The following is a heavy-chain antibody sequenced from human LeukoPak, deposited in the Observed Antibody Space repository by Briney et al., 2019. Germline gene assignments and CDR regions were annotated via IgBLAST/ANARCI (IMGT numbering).Heavy chain of an antibody. CDR1: GFTFDDYA. D-gene: IGHD5-18*01. V-gene: IGHV3-9*01. Sequence: PGRSLRLSCAASGFTFDDYAMHWVRQAPGKGLEWVSGISWNSGSIGYADSVKGRFTISRDNAKNSLYLQMNSLRAEDTALYYCAKDSEGYSYGFDADYWGQGTLVTVSS. CDR2: ISWNSGSI. J-gene: IGHJ4*02. CDR3: AKDSEGYSYGFDADY.